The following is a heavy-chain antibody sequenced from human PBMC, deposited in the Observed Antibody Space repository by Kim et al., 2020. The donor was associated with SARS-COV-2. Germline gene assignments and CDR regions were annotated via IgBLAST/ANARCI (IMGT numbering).Heavy chain of an antibody. CDR2: IYYSGRT. Sequence: SETLSLTCIVSGGSISSGGYYWSWIRQHPGKGLEWIGYIYYSGRTYYNPSLESRITMSVDTSKNQFSLKLSSLTAADTAVYYCARDPDTWFESWGQGTLV. CDR3: ARDPDTWFES. CDR1: GGSISSGGYY. J-gene: IGHJ5*01. D-gene: IGHD5-18*01. V-gene: IGHV4-31*03.